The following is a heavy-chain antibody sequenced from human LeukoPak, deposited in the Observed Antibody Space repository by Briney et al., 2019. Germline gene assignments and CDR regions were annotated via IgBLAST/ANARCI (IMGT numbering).Heavy chain of an antibody. J-gene: IGHJ4*02. D-gene: IGHD3-3*01. V-gene: IGHV3-48*03. CDR2: ISSSGGTI. Sequence: GGSLRLSCEASGFSFSTYEMNWVRQAPGKGPEWISYISSSGGTIDYADSVKGRFTISRDNSRNSLYLQMSSLRADDTAVYYCARLGVASPGYWGQGTLVIVSS. CDR1: GFSFSTYE. CDR3: ARLGVASPGY.